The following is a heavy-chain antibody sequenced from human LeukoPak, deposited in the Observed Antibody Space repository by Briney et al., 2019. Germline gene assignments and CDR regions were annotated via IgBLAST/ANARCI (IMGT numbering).Heavy chain of an antibody. Sequence: SESLSLTCVVYGGAFSGYYWSWIRQPPGKGLEWIGEINHSGSTNYNPSLKSRVTISVDTSKNQFSLKLSSVTAADTAVYYCARGIARHWYFDLWGRGTLVTVSS. CDR1: GGAFSGYY. CDR3: ARGIARHWYFDL. CDR2: INHSGST. J-gene: IGHJ2*01. D-gene: IGHD6-13*01. V-gene: IGHV4-34*01.